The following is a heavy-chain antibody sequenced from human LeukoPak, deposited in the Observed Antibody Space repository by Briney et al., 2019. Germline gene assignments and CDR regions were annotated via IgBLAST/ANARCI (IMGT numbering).Heavy chain of an antibody. CDR3: VRVKSTGYYYGSGSPNTFNI. J-gene: IGHJ3*02. V-gene: IGHV3-11*04. CDR1: GFTFSDYY. D-gene: IGHD3-10*01. CDR2: ISSTGSTV. Sequence: GGSLRLSCAASGFTFSDYYMSWVRQAPGKGLEWVSYISSTGSTVYYADSVKGRFTISRDSAKNSLYLQMNSLRAEGTAVYYCVRVKSTGYYYGSGSPNTFNIWGQGTMVTVSS.